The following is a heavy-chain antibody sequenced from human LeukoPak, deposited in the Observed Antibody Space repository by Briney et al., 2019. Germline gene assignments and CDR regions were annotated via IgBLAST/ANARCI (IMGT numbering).Heavy chain of an antibody. CDR1: GYTFTGYY. CDR2: INPNSGGT. CDR3: ARVAVNPKESILTTEGGQGHYYYYYYMDV. J-gene: IGHJ6*03. V-gene: IGHV1-2*02. D-gene: IGHD3-22*01. Sequence: ASVKVSCKASGYTFTGYYMHWVRQAPGQGLEWMGWINPNSGGTNYAQKFQGRVTMTRDTSISTAYMELSRLRSDDTAVYYCARVAVNPKESILTTEGGQGHYYYYYYMDVWGKGTTVTVSS.